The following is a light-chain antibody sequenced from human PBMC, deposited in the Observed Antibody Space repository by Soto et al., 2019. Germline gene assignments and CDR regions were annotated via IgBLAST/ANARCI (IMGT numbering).Light chain of an antibody. V-gene: IGKV1-39*01. CDR1: QNINTY. Sequence: DIQMNQSPSSLSASVGDRVTIPCRASQNINTYLNWYQQKPGTATKLLIYAASSLQSGVPSRFSGSGSGTDFTLTISSLQPEEFATYYCKKSYSPSRTVGQGNKVDIK. J-gene: IGKJ1*01. CDR3: KKSYSPSRT. CDR2: AAS.